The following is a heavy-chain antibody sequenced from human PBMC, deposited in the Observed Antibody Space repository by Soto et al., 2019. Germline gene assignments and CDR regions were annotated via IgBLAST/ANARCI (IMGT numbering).Heavy chain of an antibody. CDR3: ARGARNCSGGSRYIENYYSYGMDV. CDR1: GGTFSSYA. J-gene: IGHJ6*02. V-gene: IGHV1-69*01. D-gene: IGHD2-15*01. Sequence: QVQLVQSGAEVKKPGSSVKVSCKASGGTFSSYAISWVRQAPGQGLEWMGGIIPIFGTANYAQKFQGRVTITADEDTSTASMELSSLRSDDTAVYYCARGARNCSGGSRYIENYYSYGMDVWGQGTTVTVSS. CDR2: IIPIFGTA.